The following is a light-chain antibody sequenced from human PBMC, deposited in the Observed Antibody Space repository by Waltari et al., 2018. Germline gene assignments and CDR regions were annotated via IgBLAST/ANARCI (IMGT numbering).Light chain of an antibody. CDR3: GTWDSSLSAGGV. V-gene: IGLV1-51*01. Sequence: QSVLTQPPSVSAAPGQKVTISCSGSSSNIGTHYVSWYQQLPGTAPQLLIYDNKQPPSGIPDRFSGSKAGTSATLGITGLQTGDEADYYCGTWDSSLSAGGVFGGGTKLTVL. CDR2: DNK. CDR1: SSNIGTHY. J-gene: IGLJ3*02.